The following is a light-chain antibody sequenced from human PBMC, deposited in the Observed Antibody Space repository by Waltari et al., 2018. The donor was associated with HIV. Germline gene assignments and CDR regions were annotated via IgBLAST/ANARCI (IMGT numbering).Light chain of an antibody. CDR3: QQRVHWPLT. J-gene: IGKJ4*01. CDR1: QSVTTC. Sequence: VLTQSPATLSFSPAARATPPSRASQSVTTCLAWYQHRPGQAPRLLIYDASNRATGIPVRFSGSGSGTDFTLTISSLESEDFAIYYCQQRVHWPLTFGGGTKVEIK. V-gene: IGKV3-11*01. CDR2: DAS.